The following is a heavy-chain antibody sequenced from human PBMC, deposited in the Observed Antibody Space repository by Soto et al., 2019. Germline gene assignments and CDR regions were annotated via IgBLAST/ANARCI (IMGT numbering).Heavy chain of an antibody. J-gene: IGHJ4*02. CDR2: IYYSGST. D-gene: IGHD1-20*01. CDR3: ARHDNRPFDY. CDR1: GGSISSSSYY. V-gene: IGHV4-39*01. Sequence: PSETLSLTCTVSGGSISSSSYYGGWIRQPPGKGLEWIGSIYYSGSTYYNPSLKSRVTISVDTSKNQFSLKLSSVTAADTAVYYCARHDNRPFDYWGQGTQVTVSS.